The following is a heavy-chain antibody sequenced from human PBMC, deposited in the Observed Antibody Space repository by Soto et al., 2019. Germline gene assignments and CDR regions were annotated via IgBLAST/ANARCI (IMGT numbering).Heavy chain of an antibody. CDR3: ARARGYSGYDSGFDP. D-gene: IGHD5-12*01. CDR1: GGTFSSYT. Sequence: GASVKVSCKASGGTFSSYTISWARQAHEQGLEWMGRIIPILGIANYAQKFQGRVTITADKSTSTAYMELSSLRSEDTAVYYCARARGYSGYDSGFDPWGQGTLVTVSS. J-gene: IGHJ5*02. CDR2: IIPILGIA. V-gene: IGHV1-69*02.